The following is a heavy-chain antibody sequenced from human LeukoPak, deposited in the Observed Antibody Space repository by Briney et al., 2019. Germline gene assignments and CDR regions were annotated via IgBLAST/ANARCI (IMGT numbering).Heavy chain of an antibody. Sequence: PGGSLRLSCAASGFTFSDYYMSWIRQAPGKGLEWVSYISSSGSTIYYADSVKGRFTISRDNAKNSMYLQMNSLRAEDTAAYYCARWEIRGTAHQLDYWGQGTLVTVSS. CDR1: GFTFSDYY. CDR3: ARWEIRGTAHQLDY. D-gene: IGHD1-7*01. J-gene: IGHJ4*02. V-gene: IGHV3-11*04. CDR2: ISSSGSTI.